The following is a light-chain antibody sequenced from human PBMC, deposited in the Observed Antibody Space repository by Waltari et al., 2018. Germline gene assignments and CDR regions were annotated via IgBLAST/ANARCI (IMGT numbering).Light chain of an antibody. CDR2: ANG. CDR3: QSYDSRLNAVV. V-gene: IGLV1-40*01. Sequence: QSVLTQPPSVSGAPGQRVTISCTGSSSNIGARYDVHWYQQFPGTAPKLLLYANGNLPSGVPDRFSGSKSATSASLAITGLQDDDEADYYCQSYDSRLNAVVFGGGTKLTVL. CDR1: SSNIGARYD. J-gene: IGLJ2*01.